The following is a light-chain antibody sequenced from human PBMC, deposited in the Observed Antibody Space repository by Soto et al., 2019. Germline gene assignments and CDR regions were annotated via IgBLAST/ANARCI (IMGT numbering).Light chain of an antibody. CDR3: CSYAGSYTYV. CDR2: DVT. J-gene: IGLJ1*01. Sequence: QSALTQPRSVSGSPGQSVTISCTGTNSDVGTFYFVSWYQQYPDKGPKLIIYDVTERPSGVPDRFSGSKSGNTASLTISGLQAEDEAVYYCCSYAGSYTYVFGSGTKVTVL. V-gene: IGLV2-11*01. CDR1: NSDVGTFYF.